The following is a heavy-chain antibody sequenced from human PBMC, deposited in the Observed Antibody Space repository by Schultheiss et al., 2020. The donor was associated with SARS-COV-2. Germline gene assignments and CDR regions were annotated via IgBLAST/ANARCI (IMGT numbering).Heavy chain of an antibody. CDR3: ARAGLYDSSGYYYSCADY. CDR1: GFTFSSYG. D-gene: IGHD3-22*01. Sequence: GGSLRLSCAASGFTFSSYGMHWVRQAPGKGLEWVSAISGSGGSTYYADSVKGRFTISRDNSKNTLYLQMNSLRAEDTAVYYCARAGLYDSSGYYYSCADYWGQGTLVTVSS. J-gene: IGHJ4*02. CDR2: ISGSGGST. V-gene: IGHV3-NL1*01.